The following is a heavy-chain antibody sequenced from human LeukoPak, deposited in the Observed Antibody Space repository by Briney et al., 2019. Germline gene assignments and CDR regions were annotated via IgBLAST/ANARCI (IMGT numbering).Heavy chain of an antibody. D-gene: IGHD3-3*01. V-gene: IGHV4-30-4*08. CDR2: IYYSGST. Sequence: SQTLSLTCTVSGGSISSGDYYWSWIRQPPGKGLEWIGYIYYSGSTYYNPSLKSRVTISVDTSKNQFSLKLSSVTAADTAVYYCARTSTCYDFWSGHRDFDYWGQGTLVTVSS. CDR1: GGSISSGDYY. J-gene: IGHJ4*02. CDR3: ARTSTCYDFWSGHRDFDY.